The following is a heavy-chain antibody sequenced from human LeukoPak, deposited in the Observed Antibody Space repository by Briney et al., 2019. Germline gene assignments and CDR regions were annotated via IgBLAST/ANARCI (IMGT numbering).Heavy chain of an antibody. D-gene: IGHD6-13*01. CDR3: ARAYSSSWYWNWFDP. J-gene: IGHJ5*02. V-gene: IGHV3-53*01. CDR2: IYSGGST. Sequence: GGSLRLSCAASGFTVSSNYMSWVRQAPGKGLEWVSVIYSGGSTYYADSVKGRFTISRDNSKNTLYLQMNSLRAEDTAVYYCARAYSSSWYWNWFDPWGQGTLVTVSS. CDR1: GFTVSSNY.